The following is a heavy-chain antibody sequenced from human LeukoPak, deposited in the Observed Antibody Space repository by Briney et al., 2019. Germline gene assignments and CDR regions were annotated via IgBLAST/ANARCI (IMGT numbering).Heavy chain of an antibody. CDR1: GGSISSGGYY. CDR2: IYYSGST. Sequence: SETLSLTCTVSGGSISSGGYYWSWIRQHPGKGLEWIGYIYYSGSTYYNPSLKSRVTISVDTSKNQFSLKLSSVTAADTAVYYCARENRRYSPYYYNYYMDVWGKGTTVTVSS. D-gene: IGHD1-1*01. CDR3: ARENRRYSPYYYNYYMDV. V-gene: IGHV4-31*03. J-gene: IGHJ6*03.